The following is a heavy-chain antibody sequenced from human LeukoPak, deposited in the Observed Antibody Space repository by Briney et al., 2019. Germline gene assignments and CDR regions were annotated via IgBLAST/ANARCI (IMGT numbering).Heavy chain of an antibody. CDR2: IYHSGST. CDR3: ARGGYCSSTSCGNWFDP. J-gene: IGHJ5*02. CDR1: GYSISSGYY. V-gene: IGHV4-38-2*02. D-gene: IGHD2-2*01. Sequence: SETLSLTCTVSGYSISSGYYWGWIRQPPGKGLEWIGSIYHSGSTYYNPSLKSRVTISVDTFKNQFSLKLSSVTAADTAVYYCARGGYCSSTSCGNWFDPWGQGTLVTVSS.